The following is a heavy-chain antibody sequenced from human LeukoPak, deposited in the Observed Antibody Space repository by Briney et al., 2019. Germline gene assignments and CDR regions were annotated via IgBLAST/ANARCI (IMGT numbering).Heavy chain of an antibody. J-gene: IGHJ4*02. CDR2: ITGSGAST. CDR3: AKDPTLWLGEFQGGY. D-gene: IGHD3-10*01. CDR1: GFTFSSYT. Sequence: PGGSLRLSCAASGFTFSSYTMSWVRQAPGKGLEWVSSITGSGASTYYADSVKGRFTTSRDNSKNTLYLQMSSLRADDTAVYHCAKDPTLWLGEFQGGYWGQGTLVTVSS. V-gene: IGHV3-23*01.